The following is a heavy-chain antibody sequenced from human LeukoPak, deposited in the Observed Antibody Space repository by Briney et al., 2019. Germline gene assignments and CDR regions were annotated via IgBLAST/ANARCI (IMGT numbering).Heavy chain of an antibody. Sequence: PGGSLRLSCAASGFTFSSYAMSWVRQAPGKGLEWVSVISGSGGSTYYADSVKGRFTISRDTSKNTLYLQMNSLRAEDTAVYYCAKAMCSGGTCYCHFDYWGQGTLVTVSS. CDR1: GFTFSSYA. V-gene: IGHV3-23*01. D-gene: IGHD2-15*01. CDR2: ISGSGGST. J-gene: IGHJ4*02. CDR3: AKAMCSGGTCYCHFDY.